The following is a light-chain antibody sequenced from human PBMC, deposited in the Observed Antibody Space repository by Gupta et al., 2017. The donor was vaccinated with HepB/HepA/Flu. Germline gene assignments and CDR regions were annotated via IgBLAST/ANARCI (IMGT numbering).Light chain of an antibody. Sequence: SALPQPASVSGSPGQSITISCTGSSSDVGSYNLVSGYQKYPVQAPNLIIHEVIKRPSGVSDRFSGSKSGDTASLTISGLQAEDEADYYCCSYVGSNSVVFGGGTKVTVL. CDR2: EVI. J-gene: IGLJ2*01. CDR1: SSDVGSYNL. CDR3: CSYVGSNSVV. V-gene: IGLV2-23*02.